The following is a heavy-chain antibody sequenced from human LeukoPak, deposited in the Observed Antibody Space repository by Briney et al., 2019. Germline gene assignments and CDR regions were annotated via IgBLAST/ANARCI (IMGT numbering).Heavy chain of an antibody. CDR1: GGSISSSSYY. D-gene: IGHD3-10*01. CDR3: ARDLIGDGEDYYYYMDV. CDR2: IYYSGST. V-gene: IGHV4-39*02. J-gene: IGHJ6*03. Sequence: SETLSLTCTVSGGSISSSSYYWGWIRQPPGKGLEWIGSIYYSGSTYYNPSLKSRVTISVDTSKNQFSLKLSSVTAADTAVYYCARDLIGDGEDYYYYMDVWGKGTTVTVSS.